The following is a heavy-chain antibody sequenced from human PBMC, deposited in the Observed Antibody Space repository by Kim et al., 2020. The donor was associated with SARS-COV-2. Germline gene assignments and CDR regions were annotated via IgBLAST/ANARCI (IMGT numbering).Heavy chain of an antibody. Sequence: SVKVSCKASGGTFSSYAISWVRQAPGQGLEWMGRIIPILGIANYAQKFQGRVTITADKSTSTAYMELSSLRSEDTAVYYCARGYCSSTSCYVPDNWFDPWGQGTLVTVSS. D-gene: IGHD2-2*01. J-gene: IGHJ5*02. CDR1: GGTFSSYA. V-gene: IGHV1-69*04. CDR3: ARGYCSSTSCYVPDNWFDP. CDR2: IIPILGIA.